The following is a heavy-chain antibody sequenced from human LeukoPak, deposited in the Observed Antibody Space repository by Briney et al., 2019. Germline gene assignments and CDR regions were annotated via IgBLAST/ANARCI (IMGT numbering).Heavy chain of an antibody. CDR2: VSTSGST. Sequence: PSETLSLTCAVSGASLSDYYWSWIRQPAGKGLEWIGRVSTSGSTYYNPSVESRLTVSVQTSRYQFSLKLTSVTVADTAVYYCAGEAGVRGLPDYWGQGTLVTVSS. J-gene: IGHJ4*02. CDR3: AGEAGVRGLPDY. CDR1: GASLSDYY. D-gene: IGHD3-10*01. V-gene: IGHV4-4*07.